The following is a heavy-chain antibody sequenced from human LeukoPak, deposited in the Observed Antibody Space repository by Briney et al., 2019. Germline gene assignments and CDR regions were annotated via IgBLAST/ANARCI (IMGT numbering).Heavy chain of an antibody. CDR1: GFTVTSDQ. CDR3: ARDGAYSYGYAYYFEY. J-gene: IGHJ4*02. D-gene: IGHD5-18*01. Sequence: GSLRLSCANSGFTVTSDQMSWVRQAPGKGLEWVSVIHSAGNTFYADSVKGRFTISRDNSKNTLYLQMNSLRAEDTAVYYCARDGAYSYGYAYYFEYWGQGTLVTVSS. CDR2: IHSAGNT. V-gene: IGHV3-66*01.